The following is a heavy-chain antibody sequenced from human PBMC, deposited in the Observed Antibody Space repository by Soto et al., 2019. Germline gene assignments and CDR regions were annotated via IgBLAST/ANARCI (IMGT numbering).Heavy chain of an antibody. Sequence: ASETLSLTCTVSGGSISSDNYYWSWIRQPPGKGLEWIGYIYYSGTTYYNPSLKSRVIISVDTSKNQFSLKLSSVTAADTAVYYCARYGDYVGYYFDYWGQGTLVTVSS. J-gene: IGHJ4*02. CDR3: ARYGDYVGYYFDY. CDR2: IYYSGTT. D-gene: IGHD4-17*01. CDR1: GGSISSDNYY. V-gene: IGHV4-30-4*01.